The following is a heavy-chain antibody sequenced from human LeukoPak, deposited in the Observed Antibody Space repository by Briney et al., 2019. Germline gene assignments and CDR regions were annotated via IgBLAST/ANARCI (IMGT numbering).Heavy chain of an antibody. J-gene: IGHJ5*02. CDR3: ARAGRVITMVRGVITLWFDP. CDR1: GGSISSGGYS. D-gene: IGHD3-10*01. V-gene: IGHV4-30-2*01. CDR2: IYHSGST. Sequence: SQTLSLTCAVSGGSISSGGYSWSWIRQPPGKGPEWIGYIYHSGSTYYTPSLKSRVTISVDRSKNQFSLKLSSVTAADTAVYYCARAGRVITMVRGVITLWFDPWGQGTLVTVSS.